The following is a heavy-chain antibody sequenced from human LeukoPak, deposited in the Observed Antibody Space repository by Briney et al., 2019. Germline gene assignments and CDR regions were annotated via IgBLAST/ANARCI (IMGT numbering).Heavy chain of an antibody. Sequence: SETLSLTCTVSGGSISSYYWSWIRQPAGKGLEWIGRIYTSGSTNYNPSLKSRVTMSVDTSKNQFSLKLSSVTAADTAVYYCARSQKGRTSSSSSLFDYWGQGTLVTVSS. D-gene: IGHD6-6*01. CDR2: IYTSGST. CDR3: ARSQKGRTSSSSSLFDY. V-gene: IGHV4-4*07. CDR1: GGSISSYY. J-gene: IGHJ4*02.